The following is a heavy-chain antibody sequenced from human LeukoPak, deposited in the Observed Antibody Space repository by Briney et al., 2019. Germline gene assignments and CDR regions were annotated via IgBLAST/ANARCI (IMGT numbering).Heavy chain of an antibody. CDR3: ARDRGYYDSSGYPTSWYFDL. Sequence: ASVKVSCRASGGTFSSYAISWVRQAPGRGLEWMGGIIPIFGTANYAQKFQGRVTITADESTSTAYMELSSLRSEDTAVYYCARDRGYYDSSGYPTSWYFDLWGRGTLVTVSS. J-gene: IGHJ2*01. D-gene: IGHD3-22*01. CDR2: IIPIFGTA. V-gene: IGHV1-69*13. CDR1: GGTFSSYA.